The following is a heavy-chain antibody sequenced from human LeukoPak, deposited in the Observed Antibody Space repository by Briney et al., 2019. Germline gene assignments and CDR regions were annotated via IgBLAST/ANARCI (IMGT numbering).Heavy chain of an antibody. J-gene: IGHJ4*02. CDR3: ARGSRVSTIFRTY. D-gene: IGHD3-9*01. CDR1: GYTFTSYD. Sequence: GASVKVSCKASGYTFTSYDINWVRQATGQGLEWMGWMNPNSGNTGYAQKFQGRVTMTRNTSISTAYMELSSLRYEDTAVYYCARGSRVSTIFRTYWVQGTLVTVSS. CDR2: MNPNSGNT. V-gene: IGHV1-8*01.